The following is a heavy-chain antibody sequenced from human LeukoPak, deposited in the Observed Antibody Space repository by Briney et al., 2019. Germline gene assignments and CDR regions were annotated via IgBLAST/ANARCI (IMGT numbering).Heavy chain of an antibody. CDR3: ASTGYYDSTKNRGPHFDY. V-gene: IGHV1-69*04. CDR2: IIPILGIA. J-gene: IGHJ4*02. Sequence: SVKVSCKASGGTFSSYAISWVRQAPGQGLEWMGRIIPILGIANYAQKFQGRVTITADKSTSTAYMELSSLRSEDTAVYYCASTGYYDSTKNRGPHFDYWGQGTLVTVSS. CDR1: GGTFSSYA. D-gene: IGHD3-22*01.